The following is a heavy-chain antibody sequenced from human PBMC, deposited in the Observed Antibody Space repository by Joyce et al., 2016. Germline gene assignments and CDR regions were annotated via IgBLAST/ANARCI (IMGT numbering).Heavy chain of an antibody. J-gene: IGHJ5*02. CDR3: ARLRGYFSP. V-gene: IGHV2-5*02. CDR1: GFSLSTIGVG. D-gene: IGHD1-1*01. Sequence: QITLKESGPTLVKPTQTLTLTCTFAGFSLSTIGVGVGLLRQPPGKALEWLALIDWDDDKRYSPSLKSRLTVIKDTSKNQVVLTMSNMDPVDTATYYCARLRGYFSPWGQGTLVTVSS. CDR2: IDWDDDK.